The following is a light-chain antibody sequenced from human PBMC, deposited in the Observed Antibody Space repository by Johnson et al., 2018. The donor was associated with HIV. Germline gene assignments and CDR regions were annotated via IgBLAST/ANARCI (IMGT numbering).Light chain of an antibody. J-gene: IGLJ1*01. V-gene: IGLV1-51*01. Sequence: QSVLTQPPSVSAAPGQKVTISCSGSSSNIGNNSVSWYHQLPGTAPKLLIYANDKRPSGIPDRFSGSKSGTSATLGITGLQTGDEADYYCGALDSSLSAGRYVFVRGTEVTVL. CDR3: GALDSSLSAGRYV. CDR1: SSNIGNNS. CDR2: AND.